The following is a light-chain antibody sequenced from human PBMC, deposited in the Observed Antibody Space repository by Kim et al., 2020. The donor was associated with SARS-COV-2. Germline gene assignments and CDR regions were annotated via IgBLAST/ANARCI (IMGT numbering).Light chain of an antibody. Sequence: DIVMTQSPLSLPVTPGEPASISCRSSQSLLHSNGYNYLDWYLQKPGQSPQLLIYLGSNRASGVPDRFSGSGSGTDFTLKISRVEAEDVGVYYCMQALQTPINCGQGTRLEIK. CDR1: QSLLHSNGYNY. CDR2: LGS. CDR3: MQALQTPIN. J-gene: IGKJ5*01. V-gene: IGKV2-28*01.